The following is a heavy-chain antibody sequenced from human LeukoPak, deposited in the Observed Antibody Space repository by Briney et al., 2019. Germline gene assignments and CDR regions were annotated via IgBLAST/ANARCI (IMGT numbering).Heavy chain of an antibody. V-gene: IGHV4-59*01. CDR2: IYYSGST. D-gene: IGHD5-24*01. CDR1: GGSISSYY. CDR3: ARGRSMARPIYYYYMDV. J-gene: IGHJ6*03. Sequence: PSETLSLTCTVSGGSISSYYWSWIRQPPGKGLEWIGYIYYSGSTNYNPSLKSRVTISVDTSKNQFSLKLSSVTAADTAVYYCARGRSMARPIYYYYMDVWGKGTTVTVSS.